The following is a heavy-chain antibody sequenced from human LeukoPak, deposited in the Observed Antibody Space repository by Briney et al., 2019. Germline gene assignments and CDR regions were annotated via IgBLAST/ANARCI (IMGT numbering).Heavy chain of an antibody. CDR3: GSLYSGGFHF. V-gene: IGHV1-2*02. D-gene: IGHD1-26*01. CDR1: GYTFSDYY. CDR2: INPDSGGT. Sequence: ASVKVSCKASGYTFSDYYLHWVRQAPGQGLEWMGCINPDSGGTKSAQKFQGRVTMTRDMSITTAYIELNRLKYYDTAVHYGGSLYSGGFHFWGQGTLVTVSS. J-gene: IGHJ4*02.